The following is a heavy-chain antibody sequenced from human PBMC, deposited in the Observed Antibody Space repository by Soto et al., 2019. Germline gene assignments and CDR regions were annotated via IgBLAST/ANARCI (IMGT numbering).Heavy chain of an antibody. CDR1: GFAFSTYG. CDR3: AKDFGAWSDS. D-gene: IGHD6-19*01. CDR2: ISYDGPDK. Sequence: QVHLVESGGGVVQPGRSLTISCVGSGFAFSTYGMHWVRQAPAKGLEGVARISYDGPDKYYADSVKGRFTISRDNSKQALSLQMDSLSPEDTAVYYCAKDFGAWSDSWGQGTLVNVSS. J-gene: IGHJ5*02. V-gene: IGHV3-30*18.